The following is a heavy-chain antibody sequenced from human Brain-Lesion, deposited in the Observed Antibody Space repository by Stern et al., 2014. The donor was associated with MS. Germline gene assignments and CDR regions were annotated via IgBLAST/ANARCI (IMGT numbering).Heavy chain of an antibody. Sequence: EVQLVASGGGLVQPGGSLRLSCAASGFTISNYWMHWVRQAPGKGLVWVSRVNNDGRRTSYADSVKGRFTMSRDNAKNTLYLQMNSLRVEDTAIYYCARGERWFDSWGQGTLVTVSS. D-gene: IGHD3-10*01. CDR3: ARGERWFDS. CDR1: GFTISNYW. V-gene: IGHV3-74*02. CDR2: VNNDGRRT. J-gene: IGHJ5*01.